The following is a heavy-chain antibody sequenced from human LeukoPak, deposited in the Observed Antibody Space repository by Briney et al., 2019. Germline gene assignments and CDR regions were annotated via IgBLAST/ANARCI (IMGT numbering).Heavy chain of an antibody. V-gene: IGHV4-39*07. D-gene: IGHD3-10*01. CDR1: GGSISSSTYY. CDR2: INHSGST. CDR3: ARRWFGESIDFDY. J-gene: IGHJ4*02. Sequence: SETLSLTCTVSGGSISSSTYYWSWIRQSPGKGLEWIGEINHSGSTNYNPSLKSRVTISVDTSKNQFSLKLRSVTAADTAVYYCARRWFGESIDFDYWGQGTLVTVSS.